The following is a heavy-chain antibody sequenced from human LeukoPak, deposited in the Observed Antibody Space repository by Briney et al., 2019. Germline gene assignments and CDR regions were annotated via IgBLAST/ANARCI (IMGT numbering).Heavy chain of an antibody. CDR2: MWYDGSNK. D-gene: IGHD2-15*01. Sequence: GRSLRLSCAASGFTFSSYGMHWVRQAPGKGLEWVAVMWYDGSNKYYADSVKGRFTISRDNSKNTLYLQMNSLRAEDTAVYYCARDLAVYCSGGSCYLLDYWGQGTLVTVSS. V-gene: IGHV3-33*01. J-gene: IGHJ4*02. CDR3: ARDLAVYCSGGSCYLLDY. CDR1: GFTFSSYG.